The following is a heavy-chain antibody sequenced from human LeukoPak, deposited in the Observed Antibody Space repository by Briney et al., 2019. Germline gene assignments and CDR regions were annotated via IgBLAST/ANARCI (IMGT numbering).Heavy chain of an antibody. CDR2: ISSSSSYI. Sequence: MLGGSLRLSCAASGFTFSSYSMNWVRQAPGKGLEWVSSISSSSSYIYYADSVKGRFTISRDNAKNSLYLQMNSLRAEDTAVYYCAREENFWSAYDYWGQGTLVTVSS. CDR1: GFTFSSYS. CDR3: AREENFWSAYDY. V-gene: IGHV3-21*01. J-gene: IGHJ4*02. D-gene: IGHD3-3*01.